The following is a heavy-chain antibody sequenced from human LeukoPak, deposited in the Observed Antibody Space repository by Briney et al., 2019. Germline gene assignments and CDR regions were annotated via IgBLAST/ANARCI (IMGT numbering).Heavy chain of an antibody. V-gene: IGHV4-39*07. CDR2: IYYSGST. Sequence: SETLSLTCTVSGGSISSSSYYWGWIRQPPGKGLEWIGSIYYSGSTYYNPSLKSRVTISVDTSKNQFSLKLSSVTAADTAVYYCASLWFGELMYNWFDPWGQGTLVTVSS. J-gene: IGHJ5*02. D-gene: IGHD3-10*01. CDR3: ASLWFGELMYNWFDP. CDR1: GGSISSSSYY.